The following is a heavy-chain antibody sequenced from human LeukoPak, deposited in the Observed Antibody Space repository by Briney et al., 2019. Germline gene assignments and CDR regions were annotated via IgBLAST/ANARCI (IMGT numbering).Heavy chain of an antibody. CDR2: IYSGGTP. CDR1: GFTVSASY. J-gene: IGHJ4*02. Sequence: PGGSVRLSCVASGFTVSASYMSWVRLPAGKGLEWVSSIYSGGTPYYADSFNGRFTISRDTSKNTLYLQMNSLRVDDTAIYYCASHRRSIAAAAYFDHWGQGTLVTVSS. V-gene: IGHV3-53*01. D-gene: IGHD6-25*01. CDR3: ASHRRSIAAAAYFDH.